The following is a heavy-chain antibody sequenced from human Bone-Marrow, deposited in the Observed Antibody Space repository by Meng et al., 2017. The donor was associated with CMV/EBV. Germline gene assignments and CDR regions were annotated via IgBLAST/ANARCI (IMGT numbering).Heavy chain of an antibody. CDR1: GSSFTSYY. Sequence: VRRVQSWAEVQKPGASVTVSCKASGSSFTSYYMHWVRHATGQGLEWMGWINPNSGGTNYAQKFQGRVPRTRDTSISTAYMELSRLRSDDTAVYYGAIVPAAMPGVDYWGQGTLVTVSS. D-gene: IGHD2-2*01. V-gene: IGHV1-2*02. CDR3: AIVPAAMPGVDY. CDR2: INPNSGGT. J-gene: IGHJ4*02.